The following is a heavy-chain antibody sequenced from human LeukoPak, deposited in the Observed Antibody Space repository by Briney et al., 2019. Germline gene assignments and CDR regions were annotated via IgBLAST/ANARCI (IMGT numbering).Heavy chain of an antibody. CDR2: ISAYNGDT. D-gene: IGHD6-19*01. J-gene: IGHJ3*02. CDR1: GYTFTSYG. CDR3: ARSGSIAVAGTSAFDI. Sequence: GASVKVSCKASGYTFTSYGISWVRQAPGRGLEWMGWISAYNGDTNYAQKLQGRVTMTTDTSTTTAYMELRSLRSDDTAVYYCARSGSIAVAGTSAFDIWGQGTMVIVSS. V-gene: IGHV1-18*01.